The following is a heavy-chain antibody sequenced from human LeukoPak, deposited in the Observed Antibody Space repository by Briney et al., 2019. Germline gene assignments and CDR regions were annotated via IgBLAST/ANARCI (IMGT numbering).Heavy chain of an antibody. CDR3: ARYYDFWSGYYQFDY. D-gene: IGHD3-3*01. CDR1: GYTFTSYD. Sequence: ASVKVSCKASGYTFTSYDINWVRQATGQGLEWMGWMNPNSGNTGYAQKLQGRVTMTTDTSTSTAYMELRSLRSDDTAVYYCARYYDFWSGYYQFDYWGQGTLVTVSS. V-gene: IGHV1-8*01. J-gene: IGHJ4*02. CDR2: MNPNSGNT.